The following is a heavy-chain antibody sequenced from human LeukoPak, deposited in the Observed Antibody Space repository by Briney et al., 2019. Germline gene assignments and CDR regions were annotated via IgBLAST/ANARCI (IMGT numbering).Heavy chain of an antibody. Sequence: PGGSLRLSCAASGFTFSSYGMHWVRQAPGKGLEWVAVISYDGSNKYYVDSVKGRFTISRDNSKNTLYLQMNSLRAEDTAVYYCAKVRTGGITMVRGAMDVWGKGTTVTISS. D-gene: IGHD3-10*01. CDR1: GFTFSSYG. J-gene: IGHJ6*03. CDR3: AKVRTGGITMVRGAMDV. V-gene: IGHV3-30*18. CDR2: ISYDGSNK.